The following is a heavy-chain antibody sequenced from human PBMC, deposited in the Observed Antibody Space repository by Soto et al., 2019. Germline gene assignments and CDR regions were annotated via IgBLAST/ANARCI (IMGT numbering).Heavy chain of an antibody. D-gene: IGHD3-3*01. CDR1: GGSISSYY. CDR3: AREGRSSLNWFDP. V-gene: IGHV4-59*01. CDR2: ISYTGST. Sequence: ETLSLTCTVSGGSISSYYWSWIRQPPGKGLEWIGYISYTGSTNYSPSLKSRVTMSVDTSNNQFPLKLSSVTAADTAVYYCAREGRSSLNWFDPWGQGTLVTVSS. J-gene: IGHJ5*02.